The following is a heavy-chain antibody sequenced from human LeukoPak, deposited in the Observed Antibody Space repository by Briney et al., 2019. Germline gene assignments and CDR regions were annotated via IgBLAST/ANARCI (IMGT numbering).Heavy chain of an antibody. CDR1: GGSISSYY. CDR2: IYYSGST. Sequence: KTSETLSLTCTVSGGSISSYYWSWIRQPPGKGLEWIGYIYYSGSTNYNPSLKSRVTISVDTSKNQFSLKLSSVTAADTAVYYCARLEPYCGGDCSSAFDYWGQGTLVTVSS. J-gene: IGHJ4*02. CDR3: ARLEPYCGGDCSSAFDY. D-gene: IGHD2-21*02. V-gene: IGHV4-59*08.